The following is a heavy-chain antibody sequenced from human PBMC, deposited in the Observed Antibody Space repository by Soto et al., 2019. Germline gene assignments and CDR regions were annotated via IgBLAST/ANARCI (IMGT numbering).Heavy chain of an antibody. J-gene: IGHJ5*02. CDR2: ITPIFGTA. V-gene: IGHV1-69*01. CDR3: ARDSIPMIDTKPRWFDP. D-gene: IGHD3-22*01. CDR1: GGTFSSYA. Sequence: QVQLVQSGAEVKKPGSSVKVSCKASGGTFSSYAISWVRQAPGQGLEWMGGITPIFGTANYAQKFQGRVTITADESTSTAYMELSSLRSEDTAVYYCARDSIPMIDTKPRWFDPWGQGTLVTVSS.